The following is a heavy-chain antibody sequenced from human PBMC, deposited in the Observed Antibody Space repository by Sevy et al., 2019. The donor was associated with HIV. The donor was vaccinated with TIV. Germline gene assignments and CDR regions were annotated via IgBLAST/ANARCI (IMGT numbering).Heavy chain of an antibody. CDR2: INSAGNT. CDR1: GITVSNKY. V-gene: IGHV3-66*02. J-gene: IGHJ4*02. D-gene: IGHD5-18*01. CDR3: LTGRGYLQDS. Sequence: GGSLRLSCAASGITVSNKYMSWVRQAPGKGLEWVSLINSAGNTYYAGSAKGRFTISRDNSNNTLDLQMNGLTAEDTAVYYCLTGRGYLQDSWGQGTLVTVSS.